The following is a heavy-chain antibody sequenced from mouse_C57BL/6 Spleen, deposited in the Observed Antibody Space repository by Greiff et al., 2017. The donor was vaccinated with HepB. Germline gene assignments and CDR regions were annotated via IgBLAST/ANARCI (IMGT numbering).Heavy chain of an antibody. CDR2: ISSSSSTI. J-gene: IGHJ4*01. D-gene: IGHD4-1*01. CDR3: AMWEGYAMDY. V-gene: IGHV5-17*01. CDR1: GFTFSDYG. Sequence: EVQLVESGGGLVKPGGSLKLSCAASGFTFSDYGMHWVRQAPEKGLEWVAYISSSSSTIYYADTVKGRVTISRDNAKNTLFLQLISLTSEDTAMYYCAMWEGYAMDYWGQGTSVTVSS.